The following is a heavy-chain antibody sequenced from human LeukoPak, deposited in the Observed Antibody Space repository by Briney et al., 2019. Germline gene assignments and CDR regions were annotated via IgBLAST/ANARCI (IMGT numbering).Heavy chain of an antibody. CDR2: INPSGGST. J-gene: IGHJ4*02. Sequence: ASVKVSCKASGYTFTSYYMHWVRQARGQGLEWMGIINPSGGSTSYAQKFQGRVTMTRDMSTSTVYMELSSLRSEDTAVYYCARAGYSSSSISSLVDYWGQGTLVTVSS. CDR1: GYTFTSYY. V-gene: IGHV1-46*01. CDR3: ARAGYSSSSISSLVDY. D-gene: IGHD6-6*01.